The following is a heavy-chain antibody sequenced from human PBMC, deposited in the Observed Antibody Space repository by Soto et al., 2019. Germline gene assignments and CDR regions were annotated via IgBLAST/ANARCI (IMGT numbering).Heavy chain of an antibody. CDR3: ARDNGREQYYDSSGSWYYSDY. J-gene: IGHJ4*02. V-gene: IGHV4-59*01. D-gene: IGHD3-22*01. CDR2: IYYSGST. CDR1: GGSISSYY. Sequence: SETLSLTCTVSGGSISSYYWSWIRQPPGRGLEWFGYIYYSGSTNYNPSLKSRVTISVDTSKNQFSLKLSSVTAADTAVYYCARDNGREQYYDSSGSWYYSDYWGQGTLVTVSS.